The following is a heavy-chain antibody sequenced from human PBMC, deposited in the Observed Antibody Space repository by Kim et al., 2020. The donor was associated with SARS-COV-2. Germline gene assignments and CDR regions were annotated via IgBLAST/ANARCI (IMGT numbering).Heavy chain of an antibody. D-gene: IGHD3-10*01. CDR2: ISYDGSNK. J-gene: IGHJ6*01. V-gene: IGHV3-30*18. CDR1: GFTFSTYG. CDR3: AKSIFPGVNFYYYGMDV. Sequence: GGSLRLSCAASGFTFSTYGMDWVRQAPGKGLEWAALISYDGSNKYYADSVKGRFTISRDNSKNTLYLQMNSLRAEDTAVYYCAKSIFPGVNFYYYGMDV.